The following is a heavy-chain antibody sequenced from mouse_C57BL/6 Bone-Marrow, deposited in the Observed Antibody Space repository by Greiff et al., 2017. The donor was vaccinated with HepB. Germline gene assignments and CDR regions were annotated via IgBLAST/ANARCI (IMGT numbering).Heavy chain of an antibody. D-gene: IGHD2-4*01. CDR2: ILPGSGST. Sequence: QVQLQQSGAELMKPGASVKLSCKATGYTFTGYWIEWVKQRPGHGLEWIGEILPGSGSTNYNEKFKGKATFTADTSSNTAYMQLSSLTTKDSAIYYCARDADYDWYYDVWGTGTTVTVSS. CDR3: ARDADYDWYYDV. V-gene: IGHV1-9*01. CDR1: GYTFTGYW. J-gene: IGHJ1*03.